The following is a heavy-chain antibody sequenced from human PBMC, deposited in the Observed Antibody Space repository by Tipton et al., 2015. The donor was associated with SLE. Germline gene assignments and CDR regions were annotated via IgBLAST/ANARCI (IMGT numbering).Heavy chain of an antibody. J-gene: IGHJ4*02. V-gene: IGHV4-59*04. Sequence: TRSLTCTVSGGSISSHYWSWIRQPPGKGLEWIGSIYHSGSTYYNPSLKSRVTISVDTSKNQFSLKLSSVTAADTAVYYCAITRRWSGGSPWDYWGQGTLVTVSS. CDR2: IYHSGST. CDR1: GGSISSHY. D-gene: IGHD2-15*01. CDR3: AITRRWSGGSPWDY.